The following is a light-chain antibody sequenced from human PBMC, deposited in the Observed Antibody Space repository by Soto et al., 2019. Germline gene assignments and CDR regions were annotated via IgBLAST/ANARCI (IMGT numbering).Light chain of an antibody. J-gene: IGKJ2*01. Sequence: IVLTQSPGTLSLSPGERATLSCRASQSVSSSYLAWYQQKPGQAPRLLIYGASSRATGIPDRFSGSVSGTDFTLTISRLEPEDFAVYYCQQYGSSPYTFGQGTKLETK. CDR1: QSVSSSY. V-gene: IGKV3-20*01. CDR3: QQYGSSPYT. CDR2: GAS.